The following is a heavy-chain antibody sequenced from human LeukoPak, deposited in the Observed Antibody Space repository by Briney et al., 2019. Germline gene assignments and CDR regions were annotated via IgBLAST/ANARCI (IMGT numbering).Heavy chain of an antibody. J-gene: IGHJ4*02. CDR2: IKTDGSET. V-gene: IGHV3-7*01. CDR1: GFTFNNYA. CDR3: VSAIRGSPIDY. Sequence: GGSLRLSCAASGFTFNNYAMNWVRQAPGKGLACVANIKTDGSETYYVDSVKGRFTISRDNAKNSLFLQMNSLRAEDTAIYYCVSAIRGSPIDYWGQGTLVSVPS. D-gene: IGHD3-10*01.